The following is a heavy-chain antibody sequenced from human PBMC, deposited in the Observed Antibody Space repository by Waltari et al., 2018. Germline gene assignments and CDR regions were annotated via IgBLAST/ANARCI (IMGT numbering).Heavy chain of an antibody. J-gene: IGHJ5*02. CDR2: ISSSSDTI. D-gene: IGHD6-13*01. V-gene: IGHV3-48*04. CDR3: ARGGGGSSFDP. CDR1: GFTISTYN. Sequence: EMQLVESGGGLVQPGGSLRLSCVASGFTISTYNMNWVRQAPGKGLEWVSYISSSSDTIYYADSVQGRFTISRDNAKNSLSLQMNSLRAEDTAVYYCARGGGGSSFDPWGQGTLVTVSS.